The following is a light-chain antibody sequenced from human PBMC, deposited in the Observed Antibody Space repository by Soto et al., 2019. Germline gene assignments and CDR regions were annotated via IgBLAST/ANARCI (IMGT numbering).Light chain of an antibody. V-gene: IGLV2-14*03. CDR3: SSYTRTGTVV. CDR2: EVS. Sequence: QSALTQPASVSGSPGQSITISCTGTSSDVGAYNYVSWYQQHPGNVPKLMIYEVSNRPSGVSNRFSASKSGDTASLTISGLQAEDEADYYCSSYTRTGTVVFGGGTKLTVL. J-gene: IGLJ2*01. CDR1: SSDVGAYNY.